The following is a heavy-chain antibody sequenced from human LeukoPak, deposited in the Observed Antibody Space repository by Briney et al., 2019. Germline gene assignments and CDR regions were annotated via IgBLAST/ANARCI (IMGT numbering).Heavy chain of an antibody. CDR1: GYTFSDYD. V-gene: IGHV1-8*01. D-gene: IGHD3-10*01. J-gene: IGHJ5*02. CDR2: MNPITGST. CDR3: ASVKRFPTVWFDP. Sequence: ASVKVSCKASGYTFSDYDINWLRQAAGQGLEWMGWMNPITGSTGYVQKFRGRIIMTRDTSITTAFMELTSLTSDDTAIYYCASVKRFPTVWFDPWGQGTLVSVSS.